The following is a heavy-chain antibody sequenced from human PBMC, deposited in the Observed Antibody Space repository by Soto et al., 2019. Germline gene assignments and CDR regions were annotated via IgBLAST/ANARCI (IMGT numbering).Heavy chain of an antibody. Sequence: TLSLTCKDFGGCISSKRNNWGWIRQPPGKGLEWIGTLDYSGTAHYNPSLKSRINISAPPSKHHVSLTLPSVTAADTAVYYCAKQAWYWGQVSLFTVSS. CDR2: LDYSGTA. V-gene: IGHV4-39*01. J-gene: IGHJ4*02. CDR1: GGCISSKRNN. CDR3: AKQAWY.